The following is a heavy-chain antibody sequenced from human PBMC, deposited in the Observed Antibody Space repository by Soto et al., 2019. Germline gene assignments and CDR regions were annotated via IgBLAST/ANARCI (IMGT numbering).Heavy chain of an antibody. V-gene: IGHV4-61*01. Sequence: PSETLSLTCTVSGVSVSRGSYYWRWIRQPPGKGLEWIGYIDYSGRTNYNPSLKSRVTISVDTSKNQFSLKLSSVTAADTAVYYCARGSVLRFLEWLPGVWFDPWGQGTLVTVSS. J-gene: IGHJ5*02. CDR2: IDYSGRT. CDR3: ARGSVLRFLEWLPGVWFDP. D-gene: IGHD3-3*01. CDR1: GVSVSRGSYY.